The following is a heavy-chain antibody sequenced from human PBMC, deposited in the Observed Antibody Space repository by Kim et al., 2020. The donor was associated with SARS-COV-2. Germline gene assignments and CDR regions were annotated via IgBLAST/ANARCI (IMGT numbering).Heavy chain of an antibody. Sequence: TNYPAPVKGRFTISRDKSQNTLYLQMNSLRAEDTAVYYCASQGTGNFDYWGQGTLVTVSS. CDR3: ASQGTGNFDY. J-gene: IGHJ4*02. CDR2: T. D-gene: IGHD1-1*01. V-gene: IGHV3-23*01.